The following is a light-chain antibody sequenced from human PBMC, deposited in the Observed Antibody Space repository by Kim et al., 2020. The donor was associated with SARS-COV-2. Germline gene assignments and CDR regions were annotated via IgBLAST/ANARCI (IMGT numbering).Light chain of an antibody. V-gene: IGLV2-11*01. CDR1: SSDVGGYNY. Sequence: QSALTQPRSVSGSPGQSVTISCTGTSSDVGGYNYVSWYQHHPGKAPRLIIYDVTKRPSGVPDRFSGSKSDNTASLTISGLQAEDEGDYYCCSYTGSYTFIFGGGTQLTVL. CDR3: CSYTGSYTFI. CDR2: DVT. J-gene: IGLJ2*01.